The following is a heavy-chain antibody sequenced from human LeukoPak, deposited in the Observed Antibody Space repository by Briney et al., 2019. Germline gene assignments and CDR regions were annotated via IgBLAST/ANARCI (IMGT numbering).Heavy chain of an antibody. Sequence: SSETLSLTCTVSGDSIDSYYWSWIRQPPGKGLEWIGYIYYRGTTSYNPFLKSRVTISVDTSKNQFSLKLNSVTAADTAVYYCARLPRYGCYDHFDYWGQGILVIVSS. CDR3: ARLPRYGCYDHFDY. CDR1: GDSIDSYY. J-gene: IGHJ4*02. D-gene: IGHD5-12*01. V-gene: IGHV4-59*12. CDR2: IYYRGTT.